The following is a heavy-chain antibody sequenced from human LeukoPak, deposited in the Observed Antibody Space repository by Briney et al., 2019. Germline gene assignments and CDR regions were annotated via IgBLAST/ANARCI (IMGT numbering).Heavy chain of an antibody. V-gene: IGHV4-39*07. CDR2: IYYSGST. J-gene: IGHJ1*01. CDR1: GGSISSSSYY. D-gene: IGHD4-17*01. CDR3: ASVDDYGDYGGEYFQH. Sequence: SETLSLTCTVSGGSISSSSYYRGWIRQPPGKGLEWIGSIYYSGSTYYNPSLKSRVTISVDTSKNQFSLKLSSVTAADTAVYYCASVDDYGDYGGEYFQHWGQGTLVTVSS.